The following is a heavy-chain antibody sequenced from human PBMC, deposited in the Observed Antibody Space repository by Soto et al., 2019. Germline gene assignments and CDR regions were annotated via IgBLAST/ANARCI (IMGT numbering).Heavy chain of an antibody. V-gene: IGHV4-34*12. Sequence: QVQLQQWGAGLSKPSETLSLTCAVYGGSFSDYYWSWIRQPPGKGLEWIGEILHTGNTNYNPSLKSRVTVSVDTSKNQFSLEMNSVTAADTAMYYCARALGSFDIWGQGTMVTVSS. J-gene: IGHJ3*02. D-gene: IGHD3-16*01. CDR3: ARALGSFDI. CDR1: GGSFSDYY. CDR2: ILHTGNT.